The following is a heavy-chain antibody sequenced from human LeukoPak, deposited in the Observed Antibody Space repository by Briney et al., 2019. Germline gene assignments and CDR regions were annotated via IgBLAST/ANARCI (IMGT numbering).Heavy chain of an antibody. CDR1: GFTVSSNY. CDR3: ASITMVRGVIPFDY. D-gene: IGHD3-10*01. V-gene: IGHV3-53*01. J-gene: IGHJ4*02. Sequence: GGSLRLSCAASGFTVSSNYMSWVRQAPGKGLEWVSVIYSGGSTYYADSVKGRFTISRDNSKNTLYLQMNSLRAEDTAVYYCASITMVRGVIPFDYWGQGTLVTVSS. CDR2: IYSGGST.